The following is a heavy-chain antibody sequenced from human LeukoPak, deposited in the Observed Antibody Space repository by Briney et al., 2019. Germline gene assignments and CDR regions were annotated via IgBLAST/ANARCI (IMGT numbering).Heavy chain of an antibody. V-gene: IGHV4-34*01. CDR3: ARGMIGISTFRFDY. Sequence: SETLSLTCAVYGGSFSGYYWSWIRQPPGKGLEWIGEINHSGSTNYNPSLKRRVTISVDTSKNQFSLTLSSVTAADTAVYYCARGMIGISTFRFDYWGQGTLVTVSS. J-gene: IGHJ4*02. D-gene: IGHD3-16*01. CDR2: INHSGST. CDR1: GGSFSGYY.